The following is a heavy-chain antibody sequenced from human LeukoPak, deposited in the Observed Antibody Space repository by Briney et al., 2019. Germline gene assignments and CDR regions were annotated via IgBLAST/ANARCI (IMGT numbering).Heavy chain of an antibody. V-gene: IGHV4-38-2*02. CDR2: IYHSGST. CDR3: AIDPDTAMAQSDY. D-gene: IGHD5-18*01. J-gene: IGHJ4*02. Sequence: SETLSLTCTVSGYSIGSDYYWGWIRQPPGKGLEWIGSIYHSGSTYYNPSLKSRVTISIDTSKNQFSLKLSSVTAADTAVYFCAIDPDTAMAQSDYWGQGTLVTVSS. CDR1: GYSIGSDYY.